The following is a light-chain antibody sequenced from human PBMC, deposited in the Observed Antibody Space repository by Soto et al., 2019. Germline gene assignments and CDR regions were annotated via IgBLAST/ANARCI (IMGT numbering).Light chain of an antibody. J-gene: IGKJ4*01. CDR1: QSVSSD. V-gene: IGKV3-15*01. CDR2: GAS. CDR3: QHYNDWPLT. Sequence: IVMTQSPATLSLSPGERATLSCRATQSVSSDLAWYQQRPGQAPRLLIYGASTRATGIPARFSGSGSGTKFTLTISGLQSEDFAVYYCQHYNDWPLTFGGGTEVEIK.